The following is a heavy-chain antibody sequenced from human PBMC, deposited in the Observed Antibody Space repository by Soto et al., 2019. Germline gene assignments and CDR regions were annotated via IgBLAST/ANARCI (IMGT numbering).Heavy chain of an antibody. CDR1: GFTFSNYA. D-gene: IGHD3-22*01. V-gene: IGHV3-23*01. Sequence: GGSLRLSCAASGFTFSNYAMSWVRQAPGKGLEWVSAISSSGGGTYYADPVKGRFTISRDNSKNTLDLQMNSLRAEDTAVYYCARGDHYDSSGYNPFNWFDSWGQGTLVTVSS. J-gene: IGHJ5*01. CDR3: ARGDHYDSSGYNPFNWFDS. CDR2: ISSSGGGT.